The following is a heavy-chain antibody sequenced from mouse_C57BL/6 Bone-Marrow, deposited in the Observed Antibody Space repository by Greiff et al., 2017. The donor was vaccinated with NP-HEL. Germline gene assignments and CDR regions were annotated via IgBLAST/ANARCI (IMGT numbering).Heavy chain of an antibody. J-gene: IGHJ2*01. D-gene: IGHD1-1*01. CDR3: ARRHYGFDR. CDR1: GYTFTDYY. Sequence: EVQLQQSGPVLVKPGASVKMSCKASGYTFTDYYMNWVKQSHGKSLEWIGGLTPYNGGTSYNQKFKGKATLTVGKSSSTAYMELNSLTSEDSAFYYCARRHYGFDRWGQGTTLTVSS. V-gene: IGHV1-19*01. CDR2: LTPYNGGT.